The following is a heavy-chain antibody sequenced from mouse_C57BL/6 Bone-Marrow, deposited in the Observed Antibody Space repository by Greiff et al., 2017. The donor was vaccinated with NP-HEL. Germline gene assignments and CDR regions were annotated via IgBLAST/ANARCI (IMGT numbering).Heavy chain of an antibody. CDR2: LSYDGSN. CDR1: GYSITSGYY. Sequence: EVKLMESGPGLVKPSQSLSLTCSVTGYSITSGYYWNWIRQFPGNKLEWMGYLSYDGSNNYNPSLKNRISITRDTSKNQFFLKLNSVTTEDTATYYCARSTMIATREWYFDVWGTGTTVTVSS. D-gene: IGHD2-4*01. V-gene: IGHV3-6*01. J-gene: IGHJ1*03. CDR3: ARSTMIATREWYFDV.